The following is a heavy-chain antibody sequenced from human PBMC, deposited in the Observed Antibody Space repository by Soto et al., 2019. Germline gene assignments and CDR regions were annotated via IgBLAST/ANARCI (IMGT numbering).Heavy chain of an antibody. V-gene: IGHV1-18*01. CDR1: GYTFTTYG. D-gene: IGHD3-3*01. CDR3: ARDGAKNVFFPDY. J-gene: IGHJ4*02. CDR2: ISAYNGNT. Sequence: QVQLVQSGAEVKKPGASVKVSCKASGYTFTTYGISWVRQAPGQGLEWMGWISAYNGNTSYAQKLLGRVTMTTDTSTRTAYMELRRLRSDDTAVYYCARDGAKNVFFPDYWGQGSLVTVSS.